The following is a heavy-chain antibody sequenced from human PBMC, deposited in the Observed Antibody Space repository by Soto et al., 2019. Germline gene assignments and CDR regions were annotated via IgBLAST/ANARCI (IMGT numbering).Heavy chain of an antibody. CDR1: GGSFSGYY. J-gene: IGHJ4*02. V-gene: IGHV4-34*01. D-gene: IGHD4-17*01. CDR3: ARGSSAMRLLPFDY. CDR2: INHSGST. Sequence: SETLSLTCAVYGGSFSGYYWSWTRQPPGKGLEWIGEINHSGSTNYNPSLKSRVTISVDTSKNQFSLKLSSVTAADTAVYYCARGSSAMRLLPFDYWGQGTLVTVSS.